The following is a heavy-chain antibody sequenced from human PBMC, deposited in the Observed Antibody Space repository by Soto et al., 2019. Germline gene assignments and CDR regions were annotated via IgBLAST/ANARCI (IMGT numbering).Heavy chain of an antibody. CDR1: EFTFSSYA. D-gene: IGHD1-1*01. Sequence: GGSLRLSCAASEFTFSSYAMNWVRQAPGKGLEWVSANSGSGGSTYYADSVKGRFTISRDNSKNTLYLQMNSLTAEDTAVYYCARDEGSHTIRYYYMDLWGKGTTVTVSS. V-gene: IGHV3-23*01. CDR3: ARDEGSHTIRYYYMDL. J-gene: IGHJ6*03. CDR2: NSGSGGST.